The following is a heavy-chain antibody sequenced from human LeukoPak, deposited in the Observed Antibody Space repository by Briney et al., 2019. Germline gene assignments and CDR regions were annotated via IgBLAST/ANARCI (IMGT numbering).Heavy chain of an antibody. CDR3: ARDQSVRLLQTSSTYFKHVFAI. CDR1: GYTFTNYG. J-gene: IGHJ3*02. Sequence: GASVKVSCKTSGYTFTNYGISWVRQAPELGLEWMGWISAYNGNTNYAQKVQGRVTMTTDTSTSTAYMELRSLRFDDTAVYYCARDQSVRLLQTSSTYFKHVFAIWGQGSMVTVSS. CDR2: ISAYNGNT. D-gene: IGHD6-13*01. V-gene: IGHV1-18*01.